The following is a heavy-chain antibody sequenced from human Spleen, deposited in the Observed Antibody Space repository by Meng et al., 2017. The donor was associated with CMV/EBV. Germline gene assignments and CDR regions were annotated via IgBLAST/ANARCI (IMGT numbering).Heavy chain of an antibody. CDR3: AASAAWGSGWTRPDY. D-gene: IGHD6-19*01. Sequence: ASVKVSCKASGYTFTAHYFHWVRQAPGQGLEWMGWIHPHRGDTNYAQQFQGRVTLTRDTSINTGYMELSSLRSEDTAVYYCAASAAWGSGWTRPDYWGQGTLVTVSS. CDR2: IHPHRGDT. J-gene: IGHJ4*02. CDR1: GYTFTAHY. V-gene: IGHV1-2*02.